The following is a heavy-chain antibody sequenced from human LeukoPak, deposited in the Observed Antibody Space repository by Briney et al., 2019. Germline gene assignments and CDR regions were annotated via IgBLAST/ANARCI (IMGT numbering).Heavy chain of an antibody. CDR2: IKQDGSKK. D-gene: IGHD4-17*01. Sequence: GGSLRLSCAASGFTFSSNWMHWVRQAPGKGLEWVANIKQDGSKKSYVDSVKGRFTISRDNSKNTLYLQLSSLRADDTAVYHCAKERDGDYVRYTHYWGQGTLVTVSS. CDR1: GFTFSSNW. CDR3: AKERDGDYVRYTHY. V-gene: IGHV3-7*03. J-gene: IGHJ4*02.